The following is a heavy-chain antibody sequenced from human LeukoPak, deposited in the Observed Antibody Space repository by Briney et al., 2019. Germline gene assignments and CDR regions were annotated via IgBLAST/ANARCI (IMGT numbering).Heavy chain of an antibody. CDR3: AARPFYCGSGSYPPFSY. CDR1: GGSISSYY. Sequence: SETLSLTCTVSGGSISSYYWSWIRQPAGKGLEWIGRIYTSGSTNYNPSLKSRVTMSVDTSKNQFSLKLSSVTAADTAVYYCAARPFYCGSGSYPPFSYWGQGTLVTVSS. D-gene: IGHD3-10*01. CDR2: IYTSGST. V-gene: IGHV4-4*07. J-gene: IGHJ4*02.